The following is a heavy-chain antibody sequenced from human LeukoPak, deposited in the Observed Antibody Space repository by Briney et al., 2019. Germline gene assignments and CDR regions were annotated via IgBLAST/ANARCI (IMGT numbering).Heavy chain of an antibody. D-gene: IGHD2-2*01. CDR2: ISYDGSNK. V-gene: IGHV3-30*18. CDR1: GFTFSNYG. Sequence: PGGSLSLSCAASGFTFSNYGMHWVRQAPGKGLEWVAVISYDGSNKYYADSMKGRFAISRDNSKNTLYLQMNSLRAEDTAVYYCAKAYGYCTTTSCSHEEFDYWGQGTLVTVSS. J-gene: IGHJ4*02. CDR3: AKAYGYCTTTSCSHEEFDY.